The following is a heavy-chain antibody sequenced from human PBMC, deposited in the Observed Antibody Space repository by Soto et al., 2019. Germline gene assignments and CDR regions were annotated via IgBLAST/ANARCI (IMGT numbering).Heavy chain of an antibody. Sequence: KASETLSLTCTVSGDSISGHYWTWIRQSPGKGLEWLGHVYYTGSTSYNPSLRSRLSISLDTSKNHFSLRLRSATAADTAVYFCARDRKGATTDYFYAMDVWGQGTTVTVSS. V-gene: IGHV4-59*11. CDR3: ARDRKGATTDYFYAMDV. D-gene: IGHD1-26*01. CDR2: VYYTGST. J-gene: IGHJ6*02. CDR1: GDSISGHY.